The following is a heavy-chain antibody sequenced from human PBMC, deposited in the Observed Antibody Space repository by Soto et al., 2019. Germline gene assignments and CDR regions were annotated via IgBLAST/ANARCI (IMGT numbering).Heavy chain of an antibody. CDR3: ASGDLLRGPFDY. CDR1: GGSISSSNYY. CDR2: IYYSGST. D-gene: IGHD4-17*01. J-gene: IGHJ4*02. Sequence: SETLSLTCTVSGGSISSSNYYWGWIRQPPGKGLEWIGSIYYSGSTYYNPSLKSRVTISVDTSKNQFSLKLNSVTAADTAVYYCASGDLLRGPFDYWGQGTLVTVSS. V-gene: IGHV4-39*01.